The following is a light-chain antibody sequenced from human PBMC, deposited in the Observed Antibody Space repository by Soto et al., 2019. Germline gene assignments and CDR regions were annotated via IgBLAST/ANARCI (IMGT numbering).Light chain of an antibody. V-gene: IGKV1-39*01. CDR2: AAS. J-gene: IGKJ1*01. CDR3: QQSYSTPPGT. Sequence: IQMTQSPSSLSASVGDRVTITCRTSQSISRHLNWYQQKVGKAPKLLIYAASTLQSGVPSGFSGSGSGTDFTLTISSLQPEDFATYYCQQSYSTPPGTFGQGTKVDIK. CDR1: QSISRH.